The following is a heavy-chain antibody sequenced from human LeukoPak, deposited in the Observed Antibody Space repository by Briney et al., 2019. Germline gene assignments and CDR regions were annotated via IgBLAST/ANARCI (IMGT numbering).Heavy chain of an antibody. D-gene: IGHD2-21*02. CDR1: GFIFDSYG. Sequence: GGSLRLSCSASGFIFDSYGVSWVRQAPGKGLEWVSAMYTGGTTYYADSVTGRFTVSRDTSRNTLFLHMDSLRAEDTAVYYCAKDEVTSGGGLASWGQGTLVIVSS. J-gene: IGHJ5*01. V-gene: IGHV3-53*01. CDR2: MYTGGTT. CDR3: AKDEVTSGGGLAS.